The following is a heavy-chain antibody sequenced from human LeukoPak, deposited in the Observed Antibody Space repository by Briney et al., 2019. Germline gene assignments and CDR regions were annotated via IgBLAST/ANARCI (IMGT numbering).Heavy chain of an antibody. D-gene: IGHD2-15*01. Sequence: GRSLRLSCAASGFTFSSYGMHWVRQAPGKGLEWVAVISYDGSNKYYADSVKGRFTISRDNSKNTLYLQMNSLRAEDTAVYYCAKGAVAAAATPWFDRWGQGALVTVSS. V-gene: IGHV3-30*18. CDR2: ISYDGSNK. J-gene: IGHJ5*02. CDR3: AKGAVAAAATPWFDR. CDR1: GFTFSSYG.